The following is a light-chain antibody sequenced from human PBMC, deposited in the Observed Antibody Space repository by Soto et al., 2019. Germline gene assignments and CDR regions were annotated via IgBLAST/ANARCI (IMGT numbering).Light chain of an antibody. J-gene: IGKJ3*01. Sequence: EIVLTQSPATLSLSPGERATLSCRASQSVSSYLAWYQQKPGQAPRLLIFDASNRATGIPARFSGSASGTDFTLTISSLAPEDFAVYYCQQRTNWVTFGPGTKVDIK. CDR3: QQRTNWVT. CDR1: QSVSSY. V-gene: IGKV3-11*01. CDR2: DAS.